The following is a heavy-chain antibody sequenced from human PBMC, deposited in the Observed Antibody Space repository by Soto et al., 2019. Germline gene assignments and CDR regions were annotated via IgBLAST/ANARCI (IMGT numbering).Heavy chain of an antibody. J-gene: IGHJ4*02. D-gene: IGHD5-12*01. CDR2: MNPKTGDA. CDR3: ARDREMATITLLDY. V-gene: IGHV1-8*01. Sequence: ASVKVSCKASGYPFTTYDLSWVRQATGQGLEWMGWMNPKTGDADYAQKFQGRVTMTRDTSTSTVYMELSSLRSEDTAVYHCARDREMATITLLDYWGQGTLVTVSS. CDR1: GYPFTTYD.